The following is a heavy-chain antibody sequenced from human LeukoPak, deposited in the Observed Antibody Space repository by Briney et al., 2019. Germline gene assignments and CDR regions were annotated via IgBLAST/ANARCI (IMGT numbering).Heavy chain of an antibody. CDR3: ARELRYSDWSRWFDP. Sequence: GGSLRLSCAASGFAFSSYEMNWVRQAPGKGLEWVSYISSSGSTIYYADSVKGRFTISRDNAKNSLYLQMNSLRAEDTAVYYCARELRYSDWSRWFDPWGQGTLVTVSS. D-gene: IGHD3-9*01. CDR1: GFAFSSYE. CDR2: ISSSGSTI. J-gene: IGHJ5*02. V-gene: IGHV3-48*03.